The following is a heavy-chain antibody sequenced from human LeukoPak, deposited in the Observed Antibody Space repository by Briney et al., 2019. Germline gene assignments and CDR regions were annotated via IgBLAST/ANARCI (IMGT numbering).Heavy chain of an antibody. CDR3: ARRAGAYSHPYDY. J-gene: IGHJ4*02. Sequence: PGGSLRLSCAASEFTFSSYAIHWVRQAPGKGLEWVGVISYDGSKKYYGDSVKGRFTISRDNSKNTLYLEMNSLRAEDTAVYYCARRAGAYSHPYDYWGQGTLVTVSS. V-gene: IGHV3-30*04. CDR1: EFTFSSYA. D-gene: IGHD4/OR15-4a*01. CDR2: ISYDGSKK.